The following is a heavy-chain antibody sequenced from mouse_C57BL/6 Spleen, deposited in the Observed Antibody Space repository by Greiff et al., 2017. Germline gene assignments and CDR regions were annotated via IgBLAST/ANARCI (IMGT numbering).Heavy chain of an antibody. CDR1: GYAFSSYW. J-gene: IGHJ4*01. Sequence: VQLQESGAELVKPGASVKISCKASGYAFSSYWMNWVKQRPGKGLEWIGQIYPGDGDTNYNGKFKGKATLTADKSSSTAYMQLSSLTSEDSAVYCCAKERSYDYDDAMDYWGQGTSVTVSS. CDR2: IYPGDGDT. CDR3: AKERSYDYDDAMDY. V-gene: IGHV1-80*01. D-gene: IGHD2-4*01.